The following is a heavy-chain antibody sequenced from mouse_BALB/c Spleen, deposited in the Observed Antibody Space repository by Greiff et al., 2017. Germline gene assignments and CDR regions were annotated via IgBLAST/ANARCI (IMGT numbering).Heavy chain of an antibody. CDR3: VREYGSFDY. Sequence: VKLQESGPGLVAPSQSLSITCTVSGFSLTSYDISWIRQPPGKGLEWLGVIWTGGGTNYNSAFMSRLSISKDNSKSQVFLKMNSLQTDDTAIYYCVREYGSFDYWGQGTTLTVSS. J-gene: IGHJ2*01. CDR1: GFSLTSYD. D-gene: IGHD1-1*01. CDR2: IWTGGGT. V-gene: IGHV2-9-2*01.